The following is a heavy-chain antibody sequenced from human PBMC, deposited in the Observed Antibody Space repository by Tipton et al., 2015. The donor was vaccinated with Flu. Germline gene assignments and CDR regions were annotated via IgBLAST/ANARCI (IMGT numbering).Heavy chain of an antibody. J-gene: IGHJ4*02. Sequence: TLPLTCAVSGYSISSGYYWGWIRQPPGKGLEWIGSIYHSGSTYYNPSLKSRVTISVDTSKNQFSLKLSSVTAADTAVYYCARQERSGWFLDYWGQGTLVTVSS. D-gene: IGHD6-19*01. CDR1: GYSISSGYY. CDR3: ARQERSGWFLDY. CDR2: IYHSGST. V-gene: IGHV4-38-2*01.